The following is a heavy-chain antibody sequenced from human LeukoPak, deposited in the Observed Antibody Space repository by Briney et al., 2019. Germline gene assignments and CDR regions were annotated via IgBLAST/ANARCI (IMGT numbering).Heavy chain of an antibody. V-gene: IGHV5-51*01. CDR3: VRRGDTRWFDP. CDR2: IYPGTYDT. CDR1: GYHFPNYW. D-gene: IGHD5-18*01. J-gene: IGHJ5*02. Sequence: GESLKISFQASGYHFPNYWIAWVRQMPGKGLEWMGIIYPGTYDTRYSPSFRGQVTISADKSISTAYVQWNSLQASDTAMYYCVRRGDTRWFDPWGQGTLVIVSS.